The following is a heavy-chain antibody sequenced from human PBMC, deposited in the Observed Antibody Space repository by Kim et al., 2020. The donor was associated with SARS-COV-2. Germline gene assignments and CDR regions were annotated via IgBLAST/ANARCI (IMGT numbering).Heavy chain of an antibody. V-gene: IGHV4-34*01. J-gene: IGHJ5*02. D-gene: IGHD3-3*01. CDR3: ARGRPRGDFWSPVLKLSERGWFDP. CDR2: INHSGST. CDR1: GGSFSGYY. Sequence: SETLSLTCAVYGGSFSGYYWSWIRQPPGKGLEWIGEINHSGSTNYNPSLKSRVTISVDTSKNQFSLKLSSVTAADTAVYYCARGRPRGDFWSPVLKLSERGWFDPWGQGTLVTVSS.